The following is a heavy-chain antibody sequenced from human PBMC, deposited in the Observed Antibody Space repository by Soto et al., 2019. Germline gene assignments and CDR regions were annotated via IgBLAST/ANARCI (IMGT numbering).Heavy chain of an antibody. D-gene: IGHD5-12*01. J-gene: IGHJ4*02. CDR3: VREMLSYGGYVADFDY. CDR2: ISSSSSYI. Sequence: GGSLRLSCAASGFTFSSYSMNWVRQAPGKGLEWVSSISSSSSYIYYADSVKGRFTISRDNAKNSLYLQMNSLRAEDTAVYYCVREMLSYGGYVADFDYWGQGTLVTVSS. CDR1: GFTFSSYS. V-gene: IGHV3-21*01.